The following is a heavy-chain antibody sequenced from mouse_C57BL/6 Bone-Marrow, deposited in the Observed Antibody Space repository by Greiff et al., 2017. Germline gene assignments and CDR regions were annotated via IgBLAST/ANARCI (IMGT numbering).Heavy chain of an antibody. CDR3: AREGNYHYYYAMDY. J-gene: IGHJ4*01. CDR2: IHPNSGST. Sequence: QVQLQQPGAELVKPGASVKLSCKASGYTFTSYWMHWVKQRPGQGLEWIGMIHPNSGSTNYNEKFKSKATLTVDKSSSTAYMQLSSLTSEDSAVYYCAREGNYHYYYAMDYWGQGTSVTGSS. V-gene: IGHV1-64*01. CDR1: GYTFTSYW. D-gene: IGHD2-1*01.